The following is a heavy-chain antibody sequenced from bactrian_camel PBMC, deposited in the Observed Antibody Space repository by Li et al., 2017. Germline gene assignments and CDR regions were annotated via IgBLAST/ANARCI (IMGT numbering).Heavy chain of an antibody. V-gene: IGHV3S53*01. J-gene: IGHJ4*01. Sequence: VQLVESGGRLVQPGGSLRLSCAAVGRTYPNYVMGWFRQAPGKEREGVASISKDDVPTYASSVMGRFTISRDNAKDTLYLQMNSLKIEDTAVYYCALGSSRQATMTARGKGTQVTVS. CDR2: ISKDDVP. D-gene: IGHD3*01. CDR1: GRTYPNYV.